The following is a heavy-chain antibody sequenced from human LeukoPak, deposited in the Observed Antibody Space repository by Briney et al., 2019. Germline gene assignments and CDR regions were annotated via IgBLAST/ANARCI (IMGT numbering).Heavy chain of an antibody. Sequence: GGLRLSCAASGFTFSSYSMNWVRQAPGKGLERVSYISSSSSTIYYADSVKGRFTISRDNAKHSLYLQMNSLRAEDTAVYYCARGVGWAGRFDYWGQGTLVTVSS. CDR2: ISSSSSTI. J-gene: IGHJ4*02. CDR3: ARGVGWAGRFDY. V-gene: IGHV3-48*01. D-gene: IGHD3-10*01. CDR1: GFTFSSYS.